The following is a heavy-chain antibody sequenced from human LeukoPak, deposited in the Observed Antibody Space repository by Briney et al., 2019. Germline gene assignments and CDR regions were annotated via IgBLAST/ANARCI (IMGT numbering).Heavy chain of an antibody. CDR1: GFTFSSYG. V-gene: IGHV3-30*02. J-gene: IGHJ4*02. Sequence: GGSLRLSCAASGFTFSSYGMHWVRQAPGKGLEWVAYIQYDGSNEQYADSVKGRFSISRDSSKNILYLQMNSLRAEDTAVYYCAKQPGRSYDYVWGSYRYLDYWGQGTLVTVSS. D-gene: IGHD3-16*02. CDR2: IQYDGSNE. CDR3: AKQPGRSYDYVWGSYRYLDY.